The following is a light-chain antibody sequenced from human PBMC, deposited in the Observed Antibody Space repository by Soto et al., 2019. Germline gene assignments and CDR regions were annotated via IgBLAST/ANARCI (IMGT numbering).Light chain of an antibody. CDR2: AAS. Sequence: DIQMTQSPSSLSASVGDTVTITCRASQSINSRFSWYQHKAGQAPKLLIYAASRLQSGVPSRFSGSGSGTDFTLTISSLQPEDFATYFCQQSYSRVTFGQWPKVDIK. J-gene: IGKJ1*01. CDR1: QSINSR. V-gene: IGKV1-39*01. CDR3: QQSYSRVT.